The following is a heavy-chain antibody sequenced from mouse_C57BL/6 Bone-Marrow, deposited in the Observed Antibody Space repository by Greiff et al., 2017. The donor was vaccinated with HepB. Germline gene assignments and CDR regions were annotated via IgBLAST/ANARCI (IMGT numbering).Heavy chain of an antibody. CDR1: GYTFTDYN. Sequence: VQLQQSGPELVKPGASVKMSCKASGYTFTDYNMHWVKQSHGKSLEWIGYINPNNGGTSYNQKFKGKATLTVNKSSSTAYMELRSLTSEDSAVYYCARSTVVATYWYFDVWGTGTTVTVSS. CDR2: INPNNGGT. CDR3: ARSTVVATYWYFDV. J-gene: IGHJ1*03. D-gene: IGHD1-1*01. V-gene: IGHV1-22*01.